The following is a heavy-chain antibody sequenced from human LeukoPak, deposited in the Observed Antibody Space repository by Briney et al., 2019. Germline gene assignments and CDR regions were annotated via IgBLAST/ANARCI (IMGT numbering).Heavy chain of an antibody. D-gene: IGHD3-22*01. CDR1: GFTFSSYG. CDR2: IWYDGSNK. V-gene: IGHV3-33*01. CDR3: ARDYYDSSGYFDC. Sequence: GGSLRLSCAASGFTFSSYGMHWVRQAPGKGLEWVAVIWYDGSNKYYADSVKGRFTISRDNSKNTLYLQMNSLRAEDTAVYYCARDYYDSSGYFDCWGQGTLVTVSS. J-gene: IGHJ4*02.